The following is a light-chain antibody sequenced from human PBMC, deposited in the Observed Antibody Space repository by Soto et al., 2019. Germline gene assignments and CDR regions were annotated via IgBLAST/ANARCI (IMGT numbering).Light chain of an antibody. CDR1: SSDVGGYNY. J-gene: IGLJ1*01. V-gene: IGLV2-14*01. CDR2: DVS. Sequence: QSALTQPASVSGSPGQSITISCTGTSSDVGGYNYVSWYQQHAGKAPKLMIYDVSNRPSAVSNRFSGSKSGNTASLTISGLQAEDEAYYYCSSYTSSSTLLYVFGTGTKLTVL. CDR3: SSYTSSSTLLYV.